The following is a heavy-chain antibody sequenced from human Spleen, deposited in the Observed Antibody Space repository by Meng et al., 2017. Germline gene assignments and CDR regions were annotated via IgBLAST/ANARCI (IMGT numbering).Heavy chain of an antibody. D-gene: IGHD3-22*01. CDR1: GFTFSSYS. J-gene: IGHJ4*02. Sequence: LSLTCAASGFTFSSYSMNWVRQAPGKGLEWVSSISSSSSYIYYADSVKGRFTVSRDNAKNSLYLHMDSLTAEDTAVYYCARDRNYYDSSDYYWRVDFWGQGTLVTVSS. CDR3: ARDRNYYDSSDYYWRVDF. V-gene: IGHV3-21*04. CDR2: ISSSSSYI.